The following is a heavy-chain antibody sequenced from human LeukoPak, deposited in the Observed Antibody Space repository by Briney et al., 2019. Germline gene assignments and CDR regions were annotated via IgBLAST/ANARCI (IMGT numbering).Heavy chain of an antibody. CDR1: GFTFSSYW. Sequence: PGGSLRLSCAASGFTFSSYWMSWVRQAPGKGLEWVANIKQDGSEKYYVDSVKGRFTISRDNAKNSLYLQMNSLRAEDTAVYYCARDKDTAMAGFDYWGQGTLVTVSS. CDR3: ARDKDTAMAGFDY. D-gene: IGHD5-18*01. V-gene: IGHV3-7*01. J-gene: IGHJ4*02. CDR2: IKQDGSEK.